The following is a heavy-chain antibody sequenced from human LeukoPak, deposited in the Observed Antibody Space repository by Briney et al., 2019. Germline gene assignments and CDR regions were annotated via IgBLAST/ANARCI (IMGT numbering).Heavy chain of an antibody. CDR1: GGSISSYY. Sequence: PSETLSLTCTVSGGSISSYYWSWIRQPPGKGLEWIGYNYYSGSTNYNPSLKSRVTISVDTSKNQFSLKLSSVTAADTAVYYCARVEGYDILTEWWFDPWGQGTLVTVSS. CDR3: ARVEGYDILTEWWFDP. J-gene: IGHJ5*02. D-gene: IGHD3-9*01. V-gene: IGHV4-59*01. CDR2: NYYSGST.